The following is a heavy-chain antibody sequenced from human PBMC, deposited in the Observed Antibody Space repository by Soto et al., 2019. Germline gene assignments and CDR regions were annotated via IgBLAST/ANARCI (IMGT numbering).Heavy chain of an antibody. CDR1: GFTFSSYG. Sequence: GGSLRLSCAASGFTFSSYGMHWVRQAPGKGLEWVAVISYDGSNKYYADSVKGRFTISRDNSKNTLYLQMNSLRAEDTAVYYCAKDRGYQLLLAYFDYWGQGTLVTVSS. V-gene: IGHV3-30*18. D-gene: IGHD2-2*01. CDR2: ISYDGSNK. J-gene: IGHJ4*02. CDR3: AKDRGYQLLLAYFDY.